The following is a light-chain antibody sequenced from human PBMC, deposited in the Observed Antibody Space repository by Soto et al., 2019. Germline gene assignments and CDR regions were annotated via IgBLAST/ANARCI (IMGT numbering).Light chain of an antibody. V-gene: IGKV3-11*01. CDR3: QQRSNWPQIT. CDR2: DVS. CDR1: QSITNY. Sequence: EIVLTQSPATLSLSPGEGATLSCRARQSITNYLAWYQQKPCQAPRLLIYDVSNRATGIPARFSGSGSGTDFTLTIGSLEPEDFAVYYCQQRSNWPQITFGQGTRLEIK. J-gene: IGKJ5*01.